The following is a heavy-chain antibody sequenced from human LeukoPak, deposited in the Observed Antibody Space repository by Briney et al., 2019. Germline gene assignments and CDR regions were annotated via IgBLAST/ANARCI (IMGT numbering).Heavy chain of an antibody. Sequence: SETLSLTCTVSGGSISSYYWSWIRQPPGKGLEWIGYVYYSGSTNYNPPLKSRVTISVDTSKSQFPLKLSSVTAADTAVYYCARVIAPAAWFDPWGQGALVTVSS. CDR2: VYYSGST. D-gene: IGHD6-13*01. CDR3: ARVIAPAAWFDP. CDR1: GGSISSYY. V-gene: IGHV4-59*01. J-gene: IGHJ5*02.